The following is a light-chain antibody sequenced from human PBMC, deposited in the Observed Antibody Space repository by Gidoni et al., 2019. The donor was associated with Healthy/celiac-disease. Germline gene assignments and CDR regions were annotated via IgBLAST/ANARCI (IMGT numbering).Light chain of an antibody. CDR1: QSVSSN. V-gene: IGKV3-15*01. Sequence: EIVMTQSPATLSVSPGDRATLSCRASQSVSSNLAWYQQKPGQAPRLLNYGASTRATGIPARFSGSGSGTEFTLTISSLQSEDFAVYYCQQYNNWPPVTFGQGTKVEIK. J-gene: IGKJ1*01. CDR2: GAS. CDR3: QQYNNWPPVT.